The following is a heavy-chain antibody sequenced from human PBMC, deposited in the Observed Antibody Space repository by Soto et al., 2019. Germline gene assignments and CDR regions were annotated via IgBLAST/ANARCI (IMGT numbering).Heavy chain of an antibody. V-gene: IGHV1-69*02. J-gene: IGHJ4*02. CDR2: IIPILGIA. CDR3: ASSPSQPDSSGPY. D-gene: IGHD6-19*01. Sequence: SVKVSCKASGGTFSSYTISWVRQAPGQGLEWMGRIIPILGIANYAQKFQGRVTITADKSTSTAYMELSSLRSEDTAVYYCASSPSQPDSSGPYWGQGPLVTVSS. CDR1: GGTFSSYT.